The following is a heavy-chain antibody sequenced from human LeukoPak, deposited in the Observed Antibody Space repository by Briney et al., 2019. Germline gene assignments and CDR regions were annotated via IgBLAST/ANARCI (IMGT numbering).Heavy chain of an antibody. D-gene: IGHD3-22*01. CDR1: GGSIGGSNSH. V-gene: IGHV4-61*05. J-gene: IGHJ6*03. Sequence: SETLSLTCTVSGGSIGGSNSHWGWIRQPPGKGLEWIGYIYYSGSTNYNPSLKSRVTISVDTSKNQFSLKLSSVTAADTAVYYCARQSYYDSSGYYDSLYYYYMDVWGKGTTVTVSS. CDR3: ARQSYYDSSGYYDSLYYYYMDV. CDR2: IYYSGST.